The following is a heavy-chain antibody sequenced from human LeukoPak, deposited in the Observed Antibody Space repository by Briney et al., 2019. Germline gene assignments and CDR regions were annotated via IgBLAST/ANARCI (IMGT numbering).Heavy chain of an antibody. CDR2: IWYDGSNK. J-gene: IGHJ6*03. CDR1: GFTFSSYG. CDR3: ARDSPLTYYYYMDV. Sequence: GGSLRLSCAASGFTFSSYGMHWVRQAPGKGLEWVAVIWYDGSNKYYADSVKGRFTISRDNSKNTLYLQMNSLRAEDTAVYYCARDSPLTYYYYMDVWGKGTTVTVSS. V-gene: IGHV3-33*01. D-gene: IGHD3-9*01.